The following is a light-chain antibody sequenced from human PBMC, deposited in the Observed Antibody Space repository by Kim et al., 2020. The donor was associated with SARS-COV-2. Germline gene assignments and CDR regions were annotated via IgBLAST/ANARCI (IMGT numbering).Light chain of an antibody. J-gene: IGLJ3*02. CDR1: SSDVGGYNY. Sequence: QSVTISCTGTSSDVGGYNYVSWYQQHPGKAPKLMIYDVSKRPSGVPDRFSGSKSDNTASLTISGLQAEDEADYYCCSYAGSYTFWVFGGGTQLTVL. CDR3: CSYAGSYTFWV. CDR2: DVS. V-gene: IGLV2-11*01.